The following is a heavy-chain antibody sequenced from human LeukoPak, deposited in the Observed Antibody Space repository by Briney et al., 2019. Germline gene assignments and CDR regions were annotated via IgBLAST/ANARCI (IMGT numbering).Heavy chain of an antibody. J-gene: IGHJ4*02. V-gene: IGHV1-69*13. CDR1: GGTFNSYA. CDR3: ARNSSGFMNY. CDR2: IIPIFGTA. D-gene: IGHD6-19*01. Sequence: SLKVSCKASGGTFNSYAISWVRQAPGQRLEWMGGIIPIFGTANYAQKFQGRVTITADESTSTAYMELSSLRSDDTAVYYCARNSSGFMNYWGQGTLVTVSS.